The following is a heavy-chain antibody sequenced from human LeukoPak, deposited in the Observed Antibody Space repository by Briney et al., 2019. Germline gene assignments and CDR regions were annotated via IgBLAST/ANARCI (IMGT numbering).Heavy chain of an antibody. D-gene: IGHD3-22*01. Sequence: PSETLSLTCTVSGDSISSYYWSWLRQTPGKGVEGGEYIYCSGNTYFNPSRRRRVTISVDTSKNQFSLKLSSVTAADTAVYYCARSSERRYYSDSSGFSYYYYYMDVWGKGTTVTISS. J-gene: IGHJ6*03. V-gene: IGHV4-59*13. CDR2: IYCSGNT. CDR1: GDSISSYY. CDR3: ARSSERRYYSDSSGFSYYYYYMDV.